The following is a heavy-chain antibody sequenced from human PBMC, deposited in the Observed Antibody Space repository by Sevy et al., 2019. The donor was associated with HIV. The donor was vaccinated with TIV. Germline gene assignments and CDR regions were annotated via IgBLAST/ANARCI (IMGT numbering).Heavy chain of an antibody. Sequence: GGSLRLSCAASGFSFSSYEMNWVRQAPGKGLEWLSYISNSGSGVYYSDSVRGRFTISRDNARNSLYLQMNSLRAEDTAVYYCARDLPSSATTVAHFDCWGQGTLVTVSS. V-gene: IGHV3-48*03. CDR2: ISNSGSGV. J-gene: IGHJ4*02. D-gene: IGHD4-17*01. CDR1: GFSFSSYE. CDR3: ARDLPSSATTVAHFDC.